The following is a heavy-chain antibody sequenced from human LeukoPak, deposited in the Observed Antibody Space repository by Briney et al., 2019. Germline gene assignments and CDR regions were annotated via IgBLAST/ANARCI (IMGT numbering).Heavy chain of an antibody. V-gene: IGHV3-21*01. CDR3: ARDALRYFDWLLYYFDY. J-gene: IGHJ4*02. D-gene: IGHD3-9*01. CDR1: GFTFSSYS. Sequence: GGSLRLSCAASGFTFSSYSMNWVRQAPGKGLEWVSSISSSSSYIYYADSVKGRFTISRDNAKNSLYLQMNSLRAEDTAVYYCARDALRYFDWLLYYFDYWGQGTLVTVSS. CDR2: ISSSSSYI.